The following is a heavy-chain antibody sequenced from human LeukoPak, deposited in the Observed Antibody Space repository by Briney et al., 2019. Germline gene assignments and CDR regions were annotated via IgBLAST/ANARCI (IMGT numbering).Heavy chain of an antibody. V-gene: IGHV1-69*04. J-gene: IGHJ6*02. Sequence: SVKVSCKASGGTFSSYAISWVRQAPGQGLEWMGRIIPILGIANYAQKFQGRVTITADKSTSTAYMELSSLRAEDTAVYYCASGEYYYGSGSYHENYYYYYGMDVWGQGTTVTVSS. CDR1: GGTFSSYA. CDR2: IIPILGIA. CDR3: ASGEYYYGSGSYHENYYYYYGMDV. D-gene: IGHD3-10*01.